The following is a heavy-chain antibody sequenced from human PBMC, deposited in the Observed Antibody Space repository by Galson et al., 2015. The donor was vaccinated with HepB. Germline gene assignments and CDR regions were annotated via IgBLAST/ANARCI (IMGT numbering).Heavy chain of an antibody. Sequence: ETLSLTCAVYGGSFSGYYWSWIRQPPGKGLEWIGEINHSGSTNYNPSLKSRVTISVDTSKNQFSLKLSSVTAADTAVYYCATPKVGYSGSFDYWGQGTLVTVSS. CDR2: INHSGST. CDR1: GGSFSGYY. V-gene: IGHV4-34*01. CDR3: ATPKVGYSGSFDY. J-gene: IGHJ4*02. D-gene: IGHD1-26*01.